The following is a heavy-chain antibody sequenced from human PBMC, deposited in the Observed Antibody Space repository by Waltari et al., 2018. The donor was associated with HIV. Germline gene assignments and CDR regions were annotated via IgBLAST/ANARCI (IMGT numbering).Heavy chain of an antibody. CDR2: ISWNRGSI. V-gene: IGHV3-9*01. D-gene: IGHD6-19*01. CDR3: AKDRGPFIAVAGT. J-gene: IGHJ5*02. CDR1: GFTFDYYS. Sequence: EVQLVESGGGLVQPGRSLRPHGSPSGFTFDYYSWHWVRQPPGKGLEWVSGISWNRGSIDYADSVKGRFTISRDNTKNSLYLQMNSVRAEDTALYYCAKDRGPFIAVAGTWGQGTLVTVSS.